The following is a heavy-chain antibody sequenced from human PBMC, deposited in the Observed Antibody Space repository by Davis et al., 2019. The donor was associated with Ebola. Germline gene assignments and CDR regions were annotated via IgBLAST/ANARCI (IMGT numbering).Heavy chain of an antibody. D-gene: IGHD1-14*01. CDR3: ASNRMGVNTPFDY. V-gene: IGHV1-69*13. Sequence: SVKVSCKASGGTFSSYAISWVRQAPGQGLEWMGGIIPIFGTANYAQEFQGRVTITADESTSTAYMELSSLRSEDTAVYYCASNRMGVNTPFDYWGQGTLVTVSS. CDR1: GGTFSSYA. CDR2: IIPIFGTA. J-gene: IGHJ4*02.